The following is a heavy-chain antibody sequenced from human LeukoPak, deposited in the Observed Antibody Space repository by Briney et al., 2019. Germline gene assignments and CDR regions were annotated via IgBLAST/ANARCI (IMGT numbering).Heavy chain of an antibody. CDR3: ARVGFGSGSYYDAFDI. D-gene: IGHD3-10*01. Sequence: ASVKVSCKASGYTFTGYYMHWVRQAPGQGLEWMGWINPNSGGTNFAQKSQGRVTMTRDTSISTAYMELSSLISDDTAVYYCARVGFGSGSYYDAFDIWGQGTMVAVSS. V-gene: IGHV1-2*02. CDR1: GYTFTGYY. CDR2: INPNSGGT. J-gene: IGHJ3*02.